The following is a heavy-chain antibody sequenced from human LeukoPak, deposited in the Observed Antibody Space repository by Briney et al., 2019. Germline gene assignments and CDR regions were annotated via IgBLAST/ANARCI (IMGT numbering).Heavy chain of an antibody. CDR3: ARGGVIVVVTAYFDY. J-gene: IGHJ4*02. CDR1: GFTFDDYG. CDR2: INWNGGST. Sequence: GGSLRLSCAASGFTFDDYGMSWVRQAPGKGLEWVSGINWNGGSTGYADSVKGRFTISRDNAKNSLYLQMNSLRAEDTALYYCARGGVIVVVTAYFDYWGQGTLVTVSS. D-gene: IGHD2-21*02. V-gene: IGHV3-20*04.